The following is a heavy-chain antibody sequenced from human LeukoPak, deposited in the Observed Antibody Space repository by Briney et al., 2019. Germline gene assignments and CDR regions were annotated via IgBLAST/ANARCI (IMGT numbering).Heavy chain of an antibody. J-gene: IGHJ4*02. D-gene: IGHD2-21*02. CDR1: GGTFTSYA. CDR2: IIPIFGAA. V-gene: IGHV1-69*06. CDR3: ARSSVVTAMVHLEY. Sequence: ASVKVSCKASGGTFTSYAISWVRQAPGQGLEWMGGIIPIFGAASYAQKFQGRVTITADKSTSTSYMELSSLRSEDTAVYYCARSSVVTAMVHLEYWGQGTLVTVSS.